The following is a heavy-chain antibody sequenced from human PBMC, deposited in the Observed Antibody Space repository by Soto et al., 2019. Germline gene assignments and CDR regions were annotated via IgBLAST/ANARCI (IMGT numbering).Heavy chain of an antibody. J-gene: IGHJ4*02. V-gene: IGHV4-31*03. D-gene: IGHD1-26*01. CDR3: ARDSSGSSPTFDY. CDR2: IYYSGNT. Sequence: SEILSLTCTVSGGSISSGTYHWTWIRQHPGKGLEWIGYIYYSGNTYYNPSLKSRVTISVDTSKNQFSLKLSSVTAADTAVYYCARDSSGSSPTFDYWGQGTLVTVSS. CDR1: GGSISSGTYH.